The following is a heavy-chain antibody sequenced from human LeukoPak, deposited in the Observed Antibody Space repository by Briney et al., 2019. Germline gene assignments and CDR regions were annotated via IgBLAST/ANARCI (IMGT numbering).Heavy chain of an antibody. CDR2: INHSGST. CDR1: GGSFSGYY. D-gene: IGHD6-19*01. Sequence: NPSETLSLTCAVYGGSFSGYYWSWIRQPPGKGLEWIGEINHSGSTNYNPSLKSRVTISVDTSKNQFSLKLCSVTAADTAVYYCATSGKYSSGQYFQHWGQGTLVTVSS. CDR3: ATSGKYSSGQYFQH. V-gene: IGHV4-34*01. J-gene: IGHJ1*01.